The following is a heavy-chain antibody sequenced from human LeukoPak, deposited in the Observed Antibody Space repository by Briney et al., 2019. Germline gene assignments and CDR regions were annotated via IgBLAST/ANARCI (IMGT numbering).Heavy chain of an antibody. CDR2: IYSGGST. V-gene: IGHV3-53*01. J-gene: IGHJ3*02. D-gene: IGHD3-9*01. Sequence: GGSLRLSCAASGFTVSSNYMSWVRQAPGKGLEWVSVIYSGGSTYYADSVKGRFTISRDNSKNTLYLQMNSLRAEDTAVYYCARDRYDILTGYYAFDIWGQGTMVTVSS. CDR1: GFTVSSNY. CDR3: ARDRYDILTGYYAFDI.